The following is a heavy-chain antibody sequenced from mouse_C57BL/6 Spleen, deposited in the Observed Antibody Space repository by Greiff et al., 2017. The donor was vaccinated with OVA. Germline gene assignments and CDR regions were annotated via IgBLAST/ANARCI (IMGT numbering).Heavy chain of an antibody. CDR3: TRSGKYHYFDY. Sequence: QVHVKQSGAELVRPGASVTLSCKASGYTFTDYEMHWVKQTPVHGLEWIGAIDPETGGTAYNQKFKGKAILTADKSSSTAYMELRSLTSEDSADYYCTRSGKYHYFDYWGQGTTLTVSS. CDR2: IDPETGGT. J-gene: IGHJ2*01. D-gene: IGHD2-10*02. V-gene: IGHV1-15*01. CDR1: GYTFTDYE.